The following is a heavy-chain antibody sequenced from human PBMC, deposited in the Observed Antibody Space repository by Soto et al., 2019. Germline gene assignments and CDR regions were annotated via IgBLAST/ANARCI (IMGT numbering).Heavy chain of an antibody. CDR1: GYTFTSYD. V-gene: IGHV1-8*01. Sequence: ASVKVSCKASGYTFTSYDINWVRQATGQGLEWMGWMNPNSGNTGYAQKFQGRVTMTRNTSISTAYMELSSLRAEDTAVYYCARDKLPLIWFGEAFDIWGQGTMVTVSS. CDR2: MNPNSGNT. CDR3: ARDKLPLIWFGEAFDI. J-gene: IGHJ3*02. D-gene: IGHD3-10*01.